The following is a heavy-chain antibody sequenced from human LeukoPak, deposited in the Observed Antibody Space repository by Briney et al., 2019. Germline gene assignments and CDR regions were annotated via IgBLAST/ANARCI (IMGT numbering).Heavy chain of an antibody. CDR3: GGGTCAWYFDH. D-gene: IGHD6-6*01. Sequence: PGGSLRLSCAASGFTFSDYYMSWIRQAPGKGLEWVSYISSSGSTIYYADSVKRRLTISRDDANNSLHQLMNSRRAEAAAAYYCGGGTCAWYFDHWGQGTLVTVSS. CDR2: ISSSGSTI. J-gene: IGHJ4*02. V-gene: IGHV3-11*01. CDR1: GFTFSDYY.